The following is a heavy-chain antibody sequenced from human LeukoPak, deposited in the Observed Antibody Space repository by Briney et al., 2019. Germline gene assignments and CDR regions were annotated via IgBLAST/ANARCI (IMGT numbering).Heavy chain of an antibody. Sequence: GASVKVPCKASGYTFTSYGISWVRQAPGQGLEWMGWISAYNGNTNYAQKFQGRVTMTTDTSTSTAYMELRSLRSDDTAVYYCAGDLEGAGTFDYWGQGTLVTVSS. V-gene: IGHV1-18*01. J-gene: IGHJ4*02. D-gene: IGHD6-19*01. CDR2: ISAYNGNT. CDR3: AGDLEGAGTFDY. CDR1: GYTFTSYG.